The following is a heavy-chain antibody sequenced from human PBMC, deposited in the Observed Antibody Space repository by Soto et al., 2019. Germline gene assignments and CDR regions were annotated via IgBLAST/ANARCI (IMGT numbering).Heavy chain of an antibody. CDR1: GGTFSSYT. CDR2: IIPILGIA. Sequence: QVQLVQSGAEVKKPGSSVKVSCKASGGTFSSYTISWVRQAPGQGLEWMGRIIPILGIANYAQKFQGRVTITAHKSRITACMEVGSLRSEDTAVYYGARGGDKAGATTWDYWGQGTLVTVSS. D-gene: IGHD1-26*01. J-gene: IGHJ4*02. V-gene: IGHV1-69*02. CDR3: ARGGDKAGATTWDY.